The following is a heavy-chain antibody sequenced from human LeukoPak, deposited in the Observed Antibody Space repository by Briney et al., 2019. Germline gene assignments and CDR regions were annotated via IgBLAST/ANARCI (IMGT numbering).Heavy chain of an antibody. CDR2: INTNTGNP. V-gene: IGHV7-4-1*02. J-gene: IGHJ5*02. CDR3: AREAYYYDSSGYYPNWFDP. Sequence: ASVKVSCTASGYTFTSYAMNWVRQAPGQGLEWMGWINTNTGNPTYAQGFTGRFVFSLDTSVSTAYLQISSLKAEDTAVYYCAREAYYYDSSGYYPNWFDPWGQGTLVTVSS. CDR1: GYTFTSYA. D-gene: IGHD3-22*01.